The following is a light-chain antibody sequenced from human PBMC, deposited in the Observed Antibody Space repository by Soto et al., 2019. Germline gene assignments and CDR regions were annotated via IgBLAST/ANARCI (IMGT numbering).Light chain of an antibody. CDR1: QSIICY. CDR2: AAS. J-gene: IGKJ3*01. CDR3: QQSYSGFT. V-gene: IGKV1-39*01. Sequence: DIQMTQSPSSLSASVGDRVTITCRASQSIICYLNWYQQKPGKAPTLLIYAASSLQSGVPSRFSSGGAGTDFTLTISSLHAEDFATYYCQQSYSGFTFGPGTKVDIK.